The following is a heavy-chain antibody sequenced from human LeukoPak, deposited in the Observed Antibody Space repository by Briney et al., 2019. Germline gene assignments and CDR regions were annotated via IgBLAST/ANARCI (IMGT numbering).Heavy chain of an antibody. J-gene: IGHJ4*02. CDR3: ARIDYGDYEEVFDY. V-gene: IGHV4-34*01. Sequence: PSETLSLTCAVYGGSFSGYYWGWIRQPPGKGLEWIGEINHSGSTNYNPSLKSRVTISVDTSKNQFSLKLSSVTAADTAVYYCARIDYGDYEEVFDYWGQGTLVTVSS. CDR2: INHSGST. D-gene: IGHD4-17*01. CDR1: GGSFSGYY.